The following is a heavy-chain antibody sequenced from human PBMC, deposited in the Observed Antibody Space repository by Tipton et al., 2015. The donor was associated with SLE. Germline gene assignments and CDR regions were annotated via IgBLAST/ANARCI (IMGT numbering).Heavy chain of an antibody. CDR3: ARDGGGIDDYRAYYYYGMDV. J-gene: IGHJ6*02. CDR2: ISVYNGYT. Sequence: QLVQSGAEVKKPGASVKVSCKASGYTFINYGISWVRQAPGQGLEWMGWISVYNGYTNYAQKLQGRVTMTTDTSTSTAYMELRSLRSDDTAVYYCARDGGGIDDYRAYYYYGMDVWGQGTTVTVSS. CDR1: GYTFINYG. V-gene: IGHV1-18*01. D-gene: IGHD4-11*01.